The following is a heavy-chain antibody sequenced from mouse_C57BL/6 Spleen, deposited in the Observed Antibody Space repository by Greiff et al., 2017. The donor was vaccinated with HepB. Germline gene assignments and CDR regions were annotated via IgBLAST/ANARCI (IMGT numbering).Heavy chain of an antibody. CDR1: GYTFTSYW. J-gene: IGHJ4*01. D-gene: IGHD2-1*01. CDR3: ARGYYGNSYAMDY. CDR2: IDPSDSYT. Sequence: QVQLQQPGAELVMPGASVKLSCKASGYTFTSYWMHWVKQRPGQGLEWIGEIDPSDSYTNYNQKFKGKSTLTVDKSSSTAYMQLSSLTSEDSAVYYCARGYYGNSYAMDYWGQGTSVTVSS. V-gene: IGHV1-69*01.